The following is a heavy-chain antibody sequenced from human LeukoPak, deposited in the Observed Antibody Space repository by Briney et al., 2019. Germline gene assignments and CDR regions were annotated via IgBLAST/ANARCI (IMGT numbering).Heavy chain of an antibody. CDR2: TYYTSKWYN. CDR3: ARQGFRRFDP. CDR1: GDSVSSNRAA. V-gene: IGHV6-1*01. Sequence: SQTLSLTCAISGDSVSSNRAAWNWFRQSPSRGLEWLGRTYYTSKWYNDYAVSVKSRITVNPDTSKNQFSLHLNSVTPENTAVYYCARQGFRRFDPWGQGTLVTVSS. D-gene: IGHD3-3*01. J-gene: IGHJ5*02.